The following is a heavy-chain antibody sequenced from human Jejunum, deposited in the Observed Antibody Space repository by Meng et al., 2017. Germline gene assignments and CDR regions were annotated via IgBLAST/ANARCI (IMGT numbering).Heavy chain of an antibody. CDR3: ARAEAAAGSYYYYYYGVDV. D-gene: IGHD6-13*01. CDR1: GGSISSSRYY. V-gene: IGHV4-39*07. CDR2: FYYSGST. Sequence: SETLSLTCTVSGGSISSSRYYWGWIRQPPGKGLEWIGSFYYSGSTYYNPTLNSRVTISVDTSKNQFSLNLSSVTAADTAVYYCARAEAAAGSYYYYYYGVDVWGQGTTVTVSS. J-gene: IGHJ6*02.